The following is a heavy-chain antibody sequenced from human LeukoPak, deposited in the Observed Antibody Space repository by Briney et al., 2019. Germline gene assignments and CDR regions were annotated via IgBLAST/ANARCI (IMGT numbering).Heavy chain of an antibody. J-gene: IGHJ4*02. CDR1: GYTFTSYG. CDR3: ARPESGSYSNFDY. Sequence: ASVKVSCKASGYTFTSYGLSWVRQAPGQGLEWMGWISAYNGNTNDAQKLQGRVSKTTDTSTSTAYMELRSLRSDDTAVYYCARPESGSYSNFDYWGQGTLVTVSS. V-gene: IGHV1-18*01. D-gene: IGHD1-26*01. CDR2: ISAYNGNT.